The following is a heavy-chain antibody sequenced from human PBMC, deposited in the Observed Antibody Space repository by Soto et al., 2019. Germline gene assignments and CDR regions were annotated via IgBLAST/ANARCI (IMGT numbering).Heavy chain of an antibody. D-gene: IGHD3-10*01. CDR2: INLRGGVT. CDR3: GKSDGLDGGGDS. V-gene: IGHV1-46*01. J-gene: IGHJ4*02. CDR1: GYVFSDYY. Sequence: QVQLVQSGAEVKKPGAPIKVSCKASGYVFSDYYIHLFRQAPGHGLEWVAVINLRGGVTRYAQKFQVRLAVTSDTSTSTVYMQLSSLRSDDTAVFYCGKSDGLDGGGDSWGQGTLVTVSS.